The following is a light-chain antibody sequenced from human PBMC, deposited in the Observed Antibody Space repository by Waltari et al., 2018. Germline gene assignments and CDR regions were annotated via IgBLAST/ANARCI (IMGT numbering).Light chain of an antibody. CDR3: LQDYTYPWT. V-gene: IGKV1-6*01. CDR1: QDIRND. Sequence: AIQMTQSPSSLSASVGDRVTITCRAIQDIRNDLGWFQQKPGKAPKLLIYGAYSLQTGFPSRFSGRGAGTDFTLTINSLQPEDFATYYCLQDYTYPWTFGPGTKVEIK. CDR2: GAY. J-gene: IGKJ1*01.